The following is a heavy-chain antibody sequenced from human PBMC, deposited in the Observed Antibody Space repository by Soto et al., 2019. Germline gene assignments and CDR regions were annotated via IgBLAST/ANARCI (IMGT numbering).Heavy chain of an antibody. CDR1: GYTFTSYG. V-gene: IGHV1-18*01. CDR2: ISAYNGNT. J-gene: IGHJ5*02. D-gene: IGHD2-2*01. CDR3: ARALWGPAGHINWFDP. Sequence: ASVKVSCKASGYTFTSYGISWVRQAPGKGLEWMGWISAYNGNTNYAQKLQGRVTMTTDTSTSTAYMELRSLRSDDTAVYYCARALWGPAGHINWFDPWGQGTLVTVSS.